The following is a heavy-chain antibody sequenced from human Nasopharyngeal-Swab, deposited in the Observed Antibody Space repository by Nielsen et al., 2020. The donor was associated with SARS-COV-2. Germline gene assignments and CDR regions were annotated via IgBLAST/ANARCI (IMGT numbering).Heavy chain of an antibody. CDR2: IYPGDSDT. CDR3: ARQTIYGGNSHDAFDI. D-gene: IGHD4-23*01. V-gene: IGHV5-51*01. CDR1: GYSFTSYW. J-gene: IGHJ3*02. Sequence: GGSLRLSCKGSGYSFTSYWFGWVRQMPGKGLEWMGIIYPGDSDTRYSPSFQGQVTISADKSISTAYLQWSSLKASDTAMYYCARQTIYGGNSHDAFDIWGQGTMVTVSS.